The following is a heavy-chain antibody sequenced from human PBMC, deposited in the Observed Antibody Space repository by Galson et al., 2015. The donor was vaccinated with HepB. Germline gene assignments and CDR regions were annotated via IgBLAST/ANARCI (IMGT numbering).Heavy chain of an antibody. V-gene: IGHV3-48*01. J-gene: IGHJ4*01. CDR2: ISTSSETI. CDR3: ARGRYRNDMGASTDFDF. CDR1: GFTFNTYS. Sequence: SLRLSCAVSGFTFNTYSMNWVRQAPGKGLEWISYISTSSETIYYADSVKGRFIISRDNAKNSLYLQMNGLRADDTAIYYCARGRYRNDMGASTDFDFWGQGSTVTVSS. D-gene: IGHD1-1*01.